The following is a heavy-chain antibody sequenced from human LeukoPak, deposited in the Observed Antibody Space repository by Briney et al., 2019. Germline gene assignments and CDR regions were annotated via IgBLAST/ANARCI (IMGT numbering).Heavy chain of an antibody. J-gene: IGHJ4*02. D-gene: IGHD6-13*01. V-gene: IGHV4-59*01. CDR3: ARVSLSSAVPFDY. CDR2: IYYSGST. CDR1: GGSISSYY. Sequence: SETLSLTCTVSGGSISSYYWSWIRQPPGKGLEWIGYIYYSGSTNYNPSLKSRVTISVDTSKNQFSLRLSSVTAADTAVYYCARVSLSSAVPFDYWGQGTLVTVSS.